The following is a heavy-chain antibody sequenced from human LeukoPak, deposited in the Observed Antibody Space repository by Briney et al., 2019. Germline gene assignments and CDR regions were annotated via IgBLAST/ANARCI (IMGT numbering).Heavy chain of an antibody. V-gene: IGHV3-33*01. CDR2: IWYDGSNQ. CDR1: AFTFRNHG. CDR3: ARDIAARRLDY. J-gene: IGHJ4*02. D-gene: IGHD6-6*01. Sequence: PGGSLRLSCAASAFTFRNHGMHWVRQAPGKGLEWVAVIWYDGSNQYYTDSVKGRFTISRDNSKNTLDLQMNSLRAEDTAVYYCARDIAARRLDYWGQGTPVTVSS.